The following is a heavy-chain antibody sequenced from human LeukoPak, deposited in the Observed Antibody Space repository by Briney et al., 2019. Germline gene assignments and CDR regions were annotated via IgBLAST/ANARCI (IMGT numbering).Heavy chain of an antibody. J-gene: IGHJ3*02. CDR1: GGTFSSYA. D-gene: IGHD3-3*01. Sequence: SVKVSCKASGGTFSSYAISWVRQAPGQGLEWMGGIIPIFGTANYAQKFQGRVTITPDESTNTAYMELSSLRSEDTAVYYCARTETVLRFLEWLSRGAFDIWGQGTMVTVSS. CDR2: IIPIFGTA. CDR3: ARTETVLRFLEWLSRGAFDI. V-gene: IGHV1-69*01.